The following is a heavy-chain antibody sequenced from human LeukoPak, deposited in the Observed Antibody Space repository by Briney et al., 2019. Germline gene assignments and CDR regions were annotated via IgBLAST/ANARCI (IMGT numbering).Heavy chain of an antibody. CDR2: IYYSGST. V-gene: IGHV4-30-4*08. J-gene: IGHJ3*02. CDR1: GGSISSGGYY. CDR3: ARDQWKGNMDTAMGGPGAFDI. Sequence: SETLSLTCTVSGGSISSGGYYWSWIRQHPGKGLEWIGYIYYSGSTYYNPSLKSRVTISVDTSKNQFSLKLSSVTAADTAVYYCARDQWKGNMDTAMGGPGAFDIWGQGTMVTVSS. D-gene: IGHD5-18*01.